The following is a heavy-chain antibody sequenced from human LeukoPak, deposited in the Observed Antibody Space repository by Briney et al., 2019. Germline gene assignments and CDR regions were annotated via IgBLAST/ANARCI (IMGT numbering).Heavy chain of an antibody. Sequence: ASVKVSCKASGYTFTSYGISWVRQAPGQGLEWMGWINAYNGNTNYAQDFQGRVTMTTDTSTSTAYMELRSLRSDDTAVYYCARDCSAGNCYSYIWGQGTLVTVSS. CDR2: INAYNGNT. CDR1: GYTFTSYG. CDR3: ARDCSAGNCYSYI. D-gene: IGHD2-15*01. V-gene: IGHV1-18*01. J-gene: IGHJ4*02.